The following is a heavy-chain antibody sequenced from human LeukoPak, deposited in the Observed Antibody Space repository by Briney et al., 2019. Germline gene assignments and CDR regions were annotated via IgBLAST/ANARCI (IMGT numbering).Heavy chain of an antibody. CDR1: GGTFSSYA. V-gene: IGHV1-69*06. J-gene: IGHJ4*02. D-gene: IGHD3-9*01. CDR2: IIPIFGTA. Sequence: GSPVKVSCKASGGTFSSYAISWVRQAPGHGLEWMGGIIPIFGTANYAQKFQGRVTITADKSTSTAYMELSSLRSEDTAVYYCARDSETGYSPYFDYWGQGTLVTVSS. CDR3: ARDSETGYSPYFDY.